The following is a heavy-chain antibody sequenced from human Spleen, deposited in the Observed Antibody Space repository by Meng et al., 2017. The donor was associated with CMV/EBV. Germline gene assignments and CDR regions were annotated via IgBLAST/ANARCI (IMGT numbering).Heavy chain of an antibody. D-gene: IGHD2-2*01. CDR2: ISSSGSTI. CDR1: GFTFSSYE. V-gene: IGHV3-48*03. Sequence: GESLKISCAASGFTFSSYEMNWVRQAPGKGLEWVSYISSSGSTIYYADSVKGRFTISRDNAKNSLYLQMNSLRSEDTAVYYCARDHIVVEPAAYNYYGMDVWGQGTTVTVSS. J-gene: IGHJ6*02. CDR3: ARDHIVVEPAAYNYYGMDV.